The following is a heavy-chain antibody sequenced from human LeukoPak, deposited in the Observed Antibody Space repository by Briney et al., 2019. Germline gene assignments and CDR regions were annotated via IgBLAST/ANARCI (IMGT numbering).Heavy chain of an antibody. CDR2: ISGSGGST. CDR1: GFTFSSYA. CDR3: AKGPTIFGVAQKYDY. V-gene: IGHV3-23*01. Sequence: GGSLRLSCAASGFTFSSYAMSWVRQAPGKGLEWVSAISGSGGSTYYADSVKGRFTIPRDNSKNTLYLQMNSLRAEDTAVYYCAKGPTIFGVAQKYDYWGQGTLVTVSS. D-gene: IGHD3-3*01. J-gene: IGHJ4*02.